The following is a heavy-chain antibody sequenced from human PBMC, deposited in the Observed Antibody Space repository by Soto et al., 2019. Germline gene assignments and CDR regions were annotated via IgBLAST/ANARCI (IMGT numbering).Heavy chain of an antibody. CDR2: INHSGRV. Sequence: QVQLQQWGAGLLKPSETLSLTCAVYGGSFSGHSWTGIRQSPGKGLEWIGDINHSGRVNYSPSLKSRVTISPDTSQNQFSLTLSAVTAADTAMYYCSTRAYDTNGYYRFDPWGQGTLVTVSS. V-gene: IGHV4-34*01. J-gene: IGHJ5*01. D-gene: IGHD3-22*01. CDR1: GGSFSGHS. CDR3: STRAYDTNGYYRFDP.